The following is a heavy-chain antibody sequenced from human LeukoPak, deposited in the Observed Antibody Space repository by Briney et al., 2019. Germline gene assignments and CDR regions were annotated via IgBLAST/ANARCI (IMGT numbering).Heavy chain of an antibody. V-gene: IGHV3-15*01. D-gene: IGHD2-21*01. CDR3: VTDLVIKGYFDY. CDR1: GFTFSNVW. Sequence: GESLRLSCAASGFTFSNVWMSWVRQVPGKGLEWVGRIRRKTDGETTDHAAPVKGRFTISRNDSKNTLYLQMNSLKTEDTAVYYCVTDLVIKGYFDYWGQGALVTVSS. CDR2: IRRKTDGETT. J-gene: IGHJ4*02.